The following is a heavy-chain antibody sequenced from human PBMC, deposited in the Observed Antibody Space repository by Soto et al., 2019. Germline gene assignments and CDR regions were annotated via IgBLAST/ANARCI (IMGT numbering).Heavy chain of an antibody. V-gene: IGHV1-69*01. CDR3: ARDPFYSGSNLQVGYFDS. J-gene: IGHJ4*02. CDR1: GGTFSTYG. Sequence: QVQLVQSGAEVKKPGSSVKVSCKASGGTFSTYGISWVRQAPGQGLEWMGGITAIFGAANYAPKFQGRVTITADESTSTAYMELNSLRSEDSAVYYCARDPFYSGSNLQVGYFDSWGQGTLVTVSS. CDR2: ITAIFGAA. D-gene: IGHD1-26*01.